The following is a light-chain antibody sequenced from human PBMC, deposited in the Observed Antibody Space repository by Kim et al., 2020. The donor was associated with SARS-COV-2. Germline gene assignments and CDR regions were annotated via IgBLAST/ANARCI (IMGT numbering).Light chain of an antibody. V-gene: IGLV2-14*01. J-gene: IGLJ2*01. CDR2: DVF. CDR1: SSDVGGYNY. CDR3: GSYTSNSTPL. Sequence: QSALTQPASVSGSPGQSITISCTGTSSDVGGYNYVSCYQQHPGKAPQLMIYDVFKRPSGVSHRFSGSKSGNAASLTSSGLQAEDEADYYCGSYTSNSTPLFGGGTQLTVL.